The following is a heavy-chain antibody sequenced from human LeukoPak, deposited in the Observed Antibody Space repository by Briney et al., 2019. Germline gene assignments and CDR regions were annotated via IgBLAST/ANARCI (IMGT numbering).Heavy chain of an antibody. D-gene: IGHD3-3*01. J-gene: IGHJ4*02. CDR3: ARGGARITIFGVPEYYFDH. CDR2: INPNSGGT. Sequence: ASVKVSCKASGYTFTGYYMHWVRQAPGQGLEWMGWINPNSGGTNYAQKFQGRVTMTRDTSISTAYMELSRLRSDDTAVYYCARGGARITIFGVPEYYFDHWGQGTLVTVSS. V-gene: IGHV1-2*02. CDR1: GYTFTGYY.